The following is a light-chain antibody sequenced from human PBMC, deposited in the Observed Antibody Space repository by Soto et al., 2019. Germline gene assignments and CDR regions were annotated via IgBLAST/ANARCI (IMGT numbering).Light chain of an antibody. Sequence: NFMLTQPHSVSVSPGKTVTISCTRNSGSIATSYVQWYQQRPDSAPTTIIYDDNQRPSGVPVRFSGSIDSSSNSASLTISGLKTEDEADYYCQSYGSGNWVFGGGTKLTVL. J-gene: IGLJ3*02. CDR2: DDN. CDR3: QSYGSGNWV. V-gene: IGLV6-57*03. CDR1: SGSIATSY.